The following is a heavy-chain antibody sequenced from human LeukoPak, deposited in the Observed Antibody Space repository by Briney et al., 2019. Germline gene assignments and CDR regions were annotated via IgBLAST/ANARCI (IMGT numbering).Heavy chain of an antibody. D-gene: IGHD6-13*01. CDR2: IRQDGSEK. CDR3: ARGTTSSSWLPYYFDY. J-gene: IGHJ4*02. V-gene: IGHV3-7*01. Sequence: GSLRLSCAASGFTFSSYWMSWVRQAPGKGLQWVAKIRQDGSEKYYVDSVKGRFTISRDNAKNSLYLQLDSLRAEDTAVYYCARGTTSSSWLPYYFDYWGQGTLVTVSS. CDR1: GFTFSSYW.